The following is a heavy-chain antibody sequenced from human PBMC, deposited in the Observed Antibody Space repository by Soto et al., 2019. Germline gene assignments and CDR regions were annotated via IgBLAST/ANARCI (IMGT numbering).Heavy chain of an antibody. CDR1: GYTFTSYG. CDR2: ISAYNGNT. CDR3: ARDRPVVVVAATRWFDP. Sequence: QVQLVQSGAEVKKPGASVKVSCKASGYTFTSYGISWVRQAPGQGLEWMGWISAYNGNTNYAQKLQGRVTMTTDTSTSTAYMELRGLRSDDTAVYYCARDRPVVVVAATRWFDPWGQGTLVTVSS. V-gene: IGHV1-18*01. J-gene: IGHJ5*02. D-gene: IGHD2-15*01.